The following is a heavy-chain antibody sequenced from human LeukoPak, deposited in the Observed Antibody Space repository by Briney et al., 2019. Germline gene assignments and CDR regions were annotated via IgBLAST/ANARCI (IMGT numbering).Heavy chain of an antibody. CDR3: ARMKYCSSTSCYSDWFDP. CDR2: IYTSGST. CDR1: GGSISSYY. D-gene: IGHD2-2*01. Sequence: SETLSLTRTVSGGSISSYYWSWIRQPAGKGLEWIGRIYTSGSTNYNPSLKSRVTISVDKSKNQFSLKLSSVTAADTAVYYCARMKYCSSTSCYSDWFDPWGQGTLVTVSS. V-gene: IGHV4-4*07. J-gene: IGHJ5*02.